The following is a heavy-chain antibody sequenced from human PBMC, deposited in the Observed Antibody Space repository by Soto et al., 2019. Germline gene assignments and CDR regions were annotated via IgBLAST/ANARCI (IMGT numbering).Heavy chain of an antibody. J-gene: IGHJ4*02. CDR1: GYTFTSYY. CDR3: ARRIPMRVVATVANSLLAFDY. D-gene: IGHD3-22*01. CDR2: INPSGGST. V-gene: IGHV1-46*01. Sequence: ASVKVSCKASGYTFTSYYMHWVRQAPGQGLEWMGIINPSGGSTSYAQKFQGRVTMTRDTSTSTVYMELSSLRSEDTAVYYCARRIPMRVVATVANSLLAFDYWGQGTLVTVS.